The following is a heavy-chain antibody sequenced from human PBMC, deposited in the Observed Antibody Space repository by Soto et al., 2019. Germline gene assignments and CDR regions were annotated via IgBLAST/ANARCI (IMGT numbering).Heavy chain of an antibody. CDR1: GFTFSSYG. D-gene: IGHD2-15*01. Sequence: VGSLRLSCAASGFTFSSYGMHWVRQAPGKGLEWVAVIWYDGSNKYYADSVKGRFTISRDNSKNTLYLQMNSLRAEDTAVYYCARGFNRVGSVAATQYPFDYWGQGTLVTVSS. CDR2: IWYDGSNK. V-gene: IGHV3-33*01. CDR3: ARGFNRVGSVAATQYPFDY. J-gene: IGHJ4*02.